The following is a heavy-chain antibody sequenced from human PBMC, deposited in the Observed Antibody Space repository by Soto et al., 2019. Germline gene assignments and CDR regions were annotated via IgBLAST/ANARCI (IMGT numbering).Heavy chain of an antibody. Sequence: ASVKVSCKASEYSFTGHYLHWVRQAPGQGLEWMGWIDPKSGDTKYAPKFRDRVTMTSDTSIDTAYMDLSDLTYDDTAVYYCARDYGTSGFDYFDPWGQGTQVTASS. CDR2: IDPKSGDT. V-gene: IGHV1-2*02. D-gene: IGHD3-22*01. CDR3: ARDYGTSGFDYFDP. J-gene: IGHJ5*02. CDR1: EYSFTGHY.